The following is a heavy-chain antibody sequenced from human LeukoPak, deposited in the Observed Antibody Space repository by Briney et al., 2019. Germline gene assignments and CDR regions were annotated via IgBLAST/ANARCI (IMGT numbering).Heavy chain of an antibody. D-gene: IGHD3-22*01. CDR1: GFTFSSYA. J-gene: IGHJ4*02. CDR3: AKELYYYDSSGSPAYYFDY. V-gene: IGHV3-23*01. Sequence: GSLRLSCAASGFTFSSYAMSWVRQAPGKGLEWVSAISGSGGSTYYEDSVKGRFTISRDNSKNTLYLQMNSLRAEDTAVYYCAKELYYYDSSGSPAYYFDYWGQGTLVTVSS. CDR2: ISGSGGST.